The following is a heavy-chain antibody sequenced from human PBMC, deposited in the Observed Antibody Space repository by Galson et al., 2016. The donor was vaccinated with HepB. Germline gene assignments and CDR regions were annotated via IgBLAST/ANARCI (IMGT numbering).Heavy chain of an antibody. J-gene: IGHJ3*01. V-gene: IGHV3-64*04. CDR3: AKGGRDTSGYEN. CDR1: GFTFSSYA. D-gene: IGHD3-22*01. Sequence: SLRLSCAASGFTFSSYAMHWARQAPGKGLEYVSAISSNGGSTYYADSVKGRFTISRDNSKNTLHLQMNSLRVEDTAVYYCAKGGRDTSGYENWGQGTVVTVSS. CDR2: ISSNGGST.